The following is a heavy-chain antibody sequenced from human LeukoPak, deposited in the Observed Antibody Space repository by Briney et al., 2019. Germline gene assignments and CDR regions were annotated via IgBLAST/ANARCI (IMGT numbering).Heavy chain of an antibody. D-gene: IGHD2-21*02. CDR2: IDSSSRIT. J-gene: IGHJ4*02. CDR1: GFTFSTYS. CDR3: ARRVPSQVVTDYFDY. V-gene: IGHV3-48*04. Sequence: GGSLRLSCVASGFTFSTYSMNWVRQAPGKGLEWVSFIDSSSRITFYADSVKGRFTISRDNAKNSLFLQMNSLRAEDSAVYFCARRVPSQVVTDYFDYWGQGTLVTVSS.